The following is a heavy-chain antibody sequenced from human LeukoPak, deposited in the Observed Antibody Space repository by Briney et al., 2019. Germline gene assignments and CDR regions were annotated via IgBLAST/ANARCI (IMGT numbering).Heavy chain of an antibody. CDR2: IYPGESDT. V-gene: IGHV5-51*01. CDR3: ARRWSNSHAFDI. Sequence: GEALKISWKGSGYSFTSYWIGWVRQMPGKGLELMGIIYPGESDTRYSPSFQGQVTISADKSISTAYLQWSSLKASDTAMYYCARRWSNSHAFDIWGQGTMVTVSS. CDR1: GYSFTSYW. J-gene: IGHJ3*02. D-gene: IGHD2-15*01.